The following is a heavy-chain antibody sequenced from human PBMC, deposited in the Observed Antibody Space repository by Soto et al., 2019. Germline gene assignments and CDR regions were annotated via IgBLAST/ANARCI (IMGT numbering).Heavy chain of an antibody. D-gene: IGHD3-3*01. J-gene: IGHJ4*02. Sequence: GGSLRLSCAASGFTFSSYWMSWVRQAPGKGLEWVANIKQDGSEKYYVDSVKGRFTISRDNAKNSLYLQMNGLRAEDTAVYYRARLDYDFWSGYYTYDYWGQGTLVTVS. CDR1: GFTFSSYW. V-gene: IGHV3-7*01. CDR3: ARLDYDFWSGYYTYDY. CDR2: IKQDGSEK.